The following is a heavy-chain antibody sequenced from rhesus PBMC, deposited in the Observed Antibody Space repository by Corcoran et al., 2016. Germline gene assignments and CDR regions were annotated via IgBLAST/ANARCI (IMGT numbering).Heavy chain of an antibody. CDR3: AKRDSSGWSFFDY. CDR1: GYSFTSSW. CDR2: IYPGDSAP. J-gene: IGHJ4*01. D-gene: IGHD6S26*01. Sequence: EVQLVQSGAEVKRPGESLRISCKTSGYSFTSSWISWVRHMPGKGLEWIGRIYPGDSAPRYSPSFQGQVTISADKSISTTYLQWSSLKASDTATYYCAKRDSSGWSFFDYWGQGVLVTVSS. V-gene: IGHV5S1*01.